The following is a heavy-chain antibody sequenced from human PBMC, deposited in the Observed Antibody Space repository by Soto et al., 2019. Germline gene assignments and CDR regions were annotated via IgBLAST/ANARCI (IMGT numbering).Heavy chain of an antibody. CDR2: IYYSGST. J-gene: IGHJ6*02. D-gene: IGHD6-6*01. Sequence: TLSLTCAVSGGSICSGGYSWSWIRQPPGKGLEWIGYIYYSGSTYYHPSLKSRVTISVDTSKNQFSLQLNSVTPEDTAVYYCARAKEYASSSGMDVWGQGTTVTVSS. CDR1: GGSICSGGYS. V-gene: IGHV4-30-4*01. CDR3: ARAKEYASSSGMDV.